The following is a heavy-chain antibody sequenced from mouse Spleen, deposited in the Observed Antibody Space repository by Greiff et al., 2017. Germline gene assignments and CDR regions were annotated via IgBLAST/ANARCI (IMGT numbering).Heavy chain of an antibody. CDR3: ARQYYRYDWFAY. D-gene: IGHD2-14*01. Sequence: EVQLVESGGGLVKLGGSLKLSCAASGFTFSSYAMSWVRQTPEKRLEWVATISSGGGNTYFPDSVKGRFTISRDNAKNTLYLQMSSLKSEDTAVYYCARQYYRYDWFAYWGQGTLVTVSA. V-gene: IGHV5-9-3*01. J-gene: IGHJ3*01. CDR2: ISSGGGNT. CDR1: GFTFSSYA.